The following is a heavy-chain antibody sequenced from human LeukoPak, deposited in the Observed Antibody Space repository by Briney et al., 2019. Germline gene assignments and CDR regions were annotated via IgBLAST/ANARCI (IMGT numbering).Heavy chain of an antibody. D-gene: IGHD2-21*01. CDR2: ISSSSSYI. CDR1: GFTLSSYS. CDR3: ARVLRGGGDCYFDS. J-gene: IGHJ4*02. Sequence: GGSLRLSCAASGFTLSSYSMSWVLHAPGKGLERVSSISSSSSYIYYADSVKGRFTISRYNAKNSLYLQMNSLRAEDTAVYYCARVLRGGGDCYFDSWGQGTLVTVSS. V-gene: IGHV3-21*01.